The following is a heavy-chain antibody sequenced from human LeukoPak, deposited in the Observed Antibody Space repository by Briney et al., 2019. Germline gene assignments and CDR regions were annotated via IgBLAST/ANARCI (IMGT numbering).Heavy chain of an antibody. CDR1: GFTFSSYA. CDR3: ARGDYYGSGSIGDYFDY. V-gene: IGHV3-30-3*01. J-gene: IGHJ4*02. Sequence: GGSLRLSCAASGFTFSSYAMHWVRQAPGKGLEWVAVISYDGSNKYYADSVKGRFTISRDNSKNTLYLQMNSLRAEDTAVYYCARGDYYGSGSIGDYFDYWGQGTLVTVSS. D-gene: IGHD3-10*01. CDR2: ISYDGSNK.